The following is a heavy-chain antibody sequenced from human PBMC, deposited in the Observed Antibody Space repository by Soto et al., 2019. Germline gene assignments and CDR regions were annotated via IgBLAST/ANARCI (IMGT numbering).Heavy chain of an antibody. CDR1: GFTFSSYA. V-gene: IGHV3-23*01. CDR3: ATPLYSSSSYYYYGMDV. CDR2: ISGSGDST. D-gene: IGHD6-6*01. Sequence: GGSLRLSCAASGFTFSSYAMSWVRQAPGKGLEWVSTISGSGDSTYYADSVKGRFTISRDNSKNTLYLQMNSLRAEDTAAYYCATPLYSSSSYYYYGMDVWGQGTTVTVSS. J-gene: IGHJ6*02.